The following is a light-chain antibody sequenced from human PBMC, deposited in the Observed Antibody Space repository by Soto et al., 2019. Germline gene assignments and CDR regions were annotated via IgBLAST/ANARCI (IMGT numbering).Light chain of an antibody. V-gene: IGKV1-39*01. CDR1: QSINYN. J-gene: IGKJ1*01. Sequence: DIQMTQSPSSLSASVGDRVTITCRASQSINYNLNWYQQKPGKAPKLLIFAASSLQSGVPSRFSGSRSGPDFTLTISSLQPEDFATYYCQQSYSSPPTFGQGTKVDI. CDR2: AAS. CDR3: QQSYSSPPT.